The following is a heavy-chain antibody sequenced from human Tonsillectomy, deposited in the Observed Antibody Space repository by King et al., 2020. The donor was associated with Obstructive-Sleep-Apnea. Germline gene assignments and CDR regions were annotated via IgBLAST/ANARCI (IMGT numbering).Heavy chain of an antibody. Sequence: VQLQESGPGLAKPSETLSLTCTVSGGSISSYYWSWIRQPAGKGMEWIGRIHTSGSTNYNPSLKSRVTMSVDTSKNQFSLKLNSVTAADTAVYYCASWKVRGVIQEYWGQGTLVTVSS. D-gene: IGHD3-10*01. J-gene: IGHJ4*02. CDR3: ASWKVRGVIQEY. V-gene: IGHV4-4*07. CDR2: IHTSGST. CDR1: GGSISSYY.